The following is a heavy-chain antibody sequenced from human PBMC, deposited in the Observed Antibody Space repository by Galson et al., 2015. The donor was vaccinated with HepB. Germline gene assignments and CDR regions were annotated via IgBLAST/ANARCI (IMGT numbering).Heavy chain of an antibody. V-gene: IGHV3-48*01. Sequence: SLRLSCAASGFTFSSYSMNWVRQAPGKGLEWVSYISSSSSTIYYADSVKGRFTISRDNAKNSLYLQMNSLRAEDTAVYYCARDRPSIAAPLDYWGQGTLVTVSS. D-gene: IGHD6-6*01. J-gene: IGHJ4*02. CDR2: ISSSSSTI. CDR1: GFTFSSYS. CDR3: ARDRPSIAAPLDY.